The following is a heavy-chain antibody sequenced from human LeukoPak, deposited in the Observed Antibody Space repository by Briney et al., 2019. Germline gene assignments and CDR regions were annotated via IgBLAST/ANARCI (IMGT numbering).Heavy chain of an antibody. V-gene: IGHV3-30*04. J-gene: IGHJ4*02. CDR2: ISYDGSNK. Sequence: GRSLRLSCAASGFTFSSYAMHWVRQAPGKRLEWVAVISYDGSNKYYADSVKGRFTISIDNSKNTLYLQMNSLRAEDTAVYYCARVLYGDSLSTFDYWGQGTLVTVSS. D-gene: IGHD4-17*01. CDR3: ARVLYGDSLSTFDY. CDR1: GFTFSSYA.